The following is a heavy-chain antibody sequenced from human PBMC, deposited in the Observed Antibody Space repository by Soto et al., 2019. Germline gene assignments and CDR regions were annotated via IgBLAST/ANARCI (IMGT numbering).Heavy chain of an antibody. D-gene: IGHD4-17*01. V-gene: IGHV3-7*04. CDR1: GFTFSSYW. J-gene: IGHJ4*02. Sequence: EVQLVESGGGLVQPGGSLRLSCVASGFTFSSYWMTWVRQAPGKGLEWVANIKQDGSDKYYVDSVKGRFLISRDNAKSTLYLQMNSLRVEDPAVYYCVRSKYGGCIDCWGQGTLVTVSS. CDR3: VRSKYGGCIDC. CDR2: IKQDGSDK.